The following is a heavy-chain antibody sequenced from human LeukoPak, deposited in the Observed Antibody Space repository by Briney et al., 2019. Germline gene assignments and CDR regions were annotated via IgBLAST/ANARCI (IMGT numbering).Heavy chain of an antibody. J-gene: IGHJ4*02. D-gene: IGHD1-26*01. CDR1: GGTFSSYA. CDR2: IIPIFGTA. CDR3: ASRIVGATTFDY. Sequence: SVRVSCKASGGTFSSYAISWVRQAPGQGLEWMGGIIPIFGTANYAQKFQGRVTITADESTSTAYMELSSLRSEDTAVYYCASRIVGATTFDYWGQGTLVTVSS. V-gene: IGHV1-69*13.